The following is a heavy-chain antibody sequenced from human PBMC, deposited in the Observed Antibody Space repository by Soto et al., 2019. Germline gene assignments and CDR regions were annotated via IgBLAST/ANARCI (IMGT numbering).Heavy chain of an antibody. CDR3: ARGSGSLYYFDF. CDR2: IYSGGST. J-gene: IGHJ4*02. CDR1: GFSVSTNY. D-gene: IGHD1-26*01. Sequence: GGSLRLSCAASGFSVSTNYMTWVRQAPGKGLEWVSAIYSGGSTYYADSVKGRFTISRDNSKSTLHLQMNSLRAEDTAVYYCARGSGSLYYFDFWGRGTLVTVSS. V-gene: IGHV3-53*01.